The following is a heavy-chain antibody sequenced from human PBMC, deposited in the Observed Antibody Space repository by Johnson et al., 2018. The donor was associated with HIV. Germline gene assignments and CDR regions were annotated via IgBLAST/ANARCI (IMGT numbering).Heavy chain of an antibody. CDR2: ISSSGSTI. CDR3: TREQRTGTTWTEGAFDI. J-gene: IGHJ3*02. Sequence: QVQLVESGGGLVQPGGSMRLSCAASGFTVSSNYMSWVRQAPGKGLEWVSYISSSGSTIYYADSVKGRFTISRDNAKNSLYLQMNSLRAEDTAVYYCTREQRTGTTWTEGAFDIWGQGTMVTVSS. D-gene: IGHD1-1*01. V-gene: IGHV3-11*04. CDR1: GFTVSSNY.